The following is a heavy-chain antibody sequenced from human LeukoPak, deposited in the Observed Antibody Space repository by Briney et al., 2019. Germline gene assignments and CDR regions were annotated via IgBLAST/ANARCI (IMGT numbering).Heavy chain of an antibody. CDR2: IYYSGST. V-gene: IGHV4-31*03. Sequence: SETLSLICTVSGGSISSGGYYWSWIRQHPGTGLEWIGYIYYSGSTYYNPSLKSRVTISVDTSKNQFSLKLSSVTAADTAVYYCARGETASGYYYVYWGQGTLVTVSS. J-gene: IGHJ4*02. D-gene: IGHD3-22*01. CDR1: GGSISSGGYY. CDR3: ARGETASGYYYVY.